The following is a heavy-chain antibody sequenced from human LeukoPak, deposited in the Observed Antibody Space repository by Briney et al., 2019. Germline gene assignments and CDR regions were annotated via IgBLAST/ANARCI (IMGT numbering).Heavy chain of an antibody. D-gene: IGHD1-7*01. V-gene: IGHV3-74*01. Sequence: QPGGSLRLSCAASGFTFSSYWMHWVRQAPGKGLVWVSRINSDGSSTSYADSVKGRFTISRDNAKNTLYLQMNSLRAEDTAVYYCAKDQAGTGTGFDAFDIWGQGTMVTVSS. J-gene: IGHJ3*02. CDR3: AKDQAGTGTGFDAFDI. CDR1: GFTFSSYW. CDR2: INSDGSST.